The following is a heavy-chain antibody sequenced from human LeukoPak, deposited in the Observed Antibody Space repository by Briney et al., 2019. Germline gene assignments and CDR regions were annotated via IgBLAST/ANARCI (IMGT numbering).Heavy chain of an antibody. CDR1: GYTFTDYY. Sequence: ASVKVSCKASGYTFTDYYMHWVRQAPGQGLEWMGWMNPNSGGTNYAQRFQGGVTMTRDTSIGTAYMELSRLGSDDTAVYYCARAQTVVAATPGGYWGQGTLVTVSS. CDR2: MNPNSGGT. V-gene: IGHV1-2*02. J-gene: IGHJ4*02. CDR3: ARAQTVVAATPGGY. D-gene: IGHD2-15*01.